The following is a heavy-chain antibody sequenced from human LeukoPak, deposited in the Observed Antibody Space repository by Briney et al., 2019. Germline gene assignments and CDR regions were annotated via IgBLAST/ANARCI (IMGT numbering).Heavy chain of an antibody. CDR2: INSDGSST. D-gene: IGHD3-16*01. CDR1: GFTFTSYW. V-gene: IGHV3-74*01. J-gene: IGHJ2*01. CDR3: VRDNWAPRGYFDL. Sequence: GSLRLSCAASGFTFTSYWMHWVRQAPGKGLVWVSRINSDGSSTTYADSVKGRFTISRDNAKNTLYLQMNSLRAEDTAVYYCVRDNWAPRGYFDLWGRGTLVTVSS.